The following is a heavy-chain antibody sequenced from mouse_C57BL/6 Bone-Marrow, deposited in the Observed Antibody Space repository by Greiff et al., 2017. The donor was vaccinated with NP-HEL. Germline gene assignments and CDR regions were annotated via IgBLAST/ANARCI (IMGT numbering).Heavy chain of an antibody. J-gene: IGHJ2*01. CDR1: GFTFSSYA. Sequence: EVHLVESGGGLVKPGGSLKLSCAASGFTFSSYAMSWVRQTPEKRLEWVATISDGGSYTYYPDNVKGRFTISRDNAKNNLYLQMSHLKSEDTAMYYCAREEGGTDYFDYWGQGTTLTVSS. CDR3: AREEGGTDYFDY. V-gene: IGHV5-4*01. CDR2: ISDGGSYT. D-gene: IGHD4-1*01.